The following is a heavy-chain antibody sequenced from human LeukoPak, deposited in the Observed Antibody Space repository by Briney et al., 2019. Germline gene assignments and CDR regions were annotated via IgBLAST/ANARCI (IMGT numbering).Heavy chain of an antibody. CDR2: ISYDESNK. J-gene: IGHJ4*02. V-gene: IGHV3-30*18. CDR1: GFIFSSYG. Sequence: PGGSLRLSCAVSGFIFSSYGMHWVRQAPGKGLEWVAAISYDESNKYYADSAKGRFTISRDNYKNTLYLQMDSLRAEDTAVYYCAKDRGSGSYPSPLFDYWGRGILVTVSS. D-gene: IGHD3-10*01. CDR3: AKDRGSGSYPSPLFDY.